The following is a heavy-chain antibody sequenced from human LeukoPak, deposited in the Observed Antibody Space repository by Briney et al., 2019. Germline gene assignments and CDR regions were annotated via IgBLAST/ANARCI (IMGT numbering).Heavy chain of an antibody. J-gene: IGHJ3*02. CDR2: ISGSGGST. CDR3: ARIMVYARRGAFDI. D-gene: IGHD2-8*01. V-gene: IGHV3-23*01. Sequence: GGSLRLSCAASGFTFSSYAMSWVRQAPGKGLEWVSAISGSGGSTYYADSVKGRFTISRDNSKNTLYLQMNSLRAVDTAVYYCARIMVYARRGAFDIWGQGTMVTVSS. CDR1: GFTFSSYA.